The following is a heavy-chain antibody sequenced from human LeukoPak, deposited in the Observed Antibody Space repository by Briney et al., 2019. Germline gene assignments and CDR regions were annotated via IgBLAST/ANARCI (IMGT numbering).Heavy chain of an antibody. J-gene: IGHJ4*02. V-gene: IGHV1-2*02. Sequence: GASVKVSCKASGYTFTSFDINWVRQAPGQGLEWMGWINPNSGGTNYAQKFQGRVTMTRDTSISTAYMGLSRLRSDDTAVYYCARVPGITMVRGVPFDYWGQGTLVTVSS. CDR3: ARVPGITMVRGVPFDY. D-gene: IGHD3-10*01. CDR2: INPNSGGT. CDR1: GYTFTSFD.